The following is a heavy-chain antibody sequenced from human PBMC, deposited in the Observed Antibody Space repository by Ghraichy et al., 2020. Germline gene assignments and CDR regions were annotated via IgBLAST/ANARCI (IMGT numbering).Heavy chain of an antibody. J-gene: IGHJ4*02. D-gene: IGHD3-10*01. Sequence: SETLSLTCTVSGGSVSSGSYYWSWIRQPPGKGLEWIGYIYYSGSTNYNPSLKSRVTISVDTSKNQFSLKLSSVTAADTAVYYCARGKSNNAWFREAFSFDYWGQGTLVTVSS. CDR1: GGSVSSGSYY. V-gene: IGHV4-61*01. CDR3: ARGKSNNAWFREAFSFDY. CDR2: IYYSGST.